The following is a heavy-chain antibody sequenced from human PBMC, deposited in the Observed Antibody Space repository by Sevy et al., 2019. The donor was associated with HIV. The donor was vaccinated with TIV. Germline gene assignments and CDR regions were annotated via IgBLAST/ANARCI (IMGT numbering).Heavy chain of an antibody. CDR3: ARLCTGFIYYYYYGMDV. V-gene: IGHV3-7*01. CDR1: GFAFSSSW. J-gene: IGHJ6*02. D-gene: IGHD2-2*01. CDR2: IKQDGSEK. Sequence: GGSLRLSCAASGFAFSSSWMTWVRQAPGKGLEWVANIKQDGSEKYYEDFLKGRFTSSRDNAKNSLYLQMNSLRAEDTAVYYCARLCTGFIYYYYYGMDVWGQGTTVTVSS.